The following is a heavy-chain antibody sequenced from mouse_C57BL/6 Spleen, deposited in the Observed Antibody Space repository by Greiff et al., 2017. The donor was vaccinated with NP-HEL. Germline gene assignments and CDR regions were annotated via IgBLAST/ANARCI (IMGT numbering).Heavy chain of an antibody. D-gene: IGHD2-14*01. CDR2: IDPSDSET. Sequence: QVQLQQPGAELVRPGSSVKLSCKASGYTFTSDWMHWVKQRPIQGLEWIGNIDPSDSETHYNQKFKDKATLTVDKSSSTAYMQLSSLTSEDSAVYYCARGGYYRPPKDYWGQGTSVTVSS. J-gene: IGHJ4*01. CDR3: ARGGYYRPPKDY. CDR1: GYTFTSDW. V-gene: IGHV1-52*01.